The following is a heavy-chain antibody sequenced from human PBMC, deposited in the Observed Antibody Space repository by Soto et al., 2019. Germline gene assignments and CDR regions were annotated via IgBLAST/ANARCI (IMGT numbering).Heavy chain of an antibody. D-gene: IGHD6-13*01. J-gene: IGHJ4*02. V-gene: IGHV1-18*01. CDR3: ARDGAFIAAAETQKYFDY. CDR1: GYTFTSYG. CDR2: ISAYNGNT. Sequence: QVQLVQSGAEVKKPGASVKVSCKASGYTFTSYGISWVRQAPGQGLEWMGWISAYNGNTNYAQKRQGRVTMSTDTSTGTAYMELRSLRSDDTAVYYCARDGAFIAAAETQKYFDYWGQGTLVTVSS.